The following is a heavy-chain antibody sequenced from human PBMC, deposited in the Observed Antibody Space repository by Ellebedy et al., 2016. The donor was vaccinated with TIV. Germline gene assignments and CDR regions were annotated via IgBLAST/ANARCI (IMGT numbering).Heavy chain of an antibody. V-gene: IGHV4-34*01. CDR1: GGSFSGYY. D-gene: IGHD5-18*01. J-gene: IGHJ5*02. Sequence: SETLSLXCAVYGGSFSGYYWSWIRQPPGKGLEWIGEINHSGSTNYNPSLKSRVTISVDTSKNQFSLKLSSVTAADTAVYYCARVGTAMVMNWFDPWGQGTLVTVSS. CDR3: ARVGTAMVMNWFDP. CDR2: INHSGST.